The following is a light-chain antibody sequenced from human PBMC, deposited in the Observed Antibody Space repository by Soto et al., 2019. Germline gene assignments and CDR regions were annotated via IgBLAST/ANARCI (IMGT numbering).Light chain of an antibody. CDR1: QSVSNN. CDR3: QQYDNWPHT. J-gene: IGKJ2*01. V-gene: IGKV3-15*01. Sequence: EIVMTHSPATLSVSPGERATLSCRASQSVSNNLAWYQQKPGQAPRLLIYGASTRATGIPARFSGSGSGTEFTLTISSLQSEDFAVYFCQQYDNWPHTFGQGTKLEIK. CDR2: GAS.